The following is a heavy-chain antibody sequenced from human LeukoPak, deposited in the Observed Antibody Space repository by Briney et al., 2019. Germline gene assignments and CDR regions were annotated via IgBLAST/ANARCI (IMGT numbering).Heavy chain of an antibody. D-gene: IGHD3-10*01. CDR1: GFTFSSYE. V-gene: IGHV3-48*03. Sequence: GGSLRLSCAASGFTFSSYEMNWVRQAPGKGLEWVSYISSSGSTIYYADSVKGRFTISRDNSKNTLYLQMNSLRAEDTAVYYCAKDLRVRDYYGSGRYYALYYYGMDGGGQASTV. CDR3: AKDLRVRDYYGSGRYYALYYYGMDG. J-gene: IGHJ6*01. CDR2: ISSSGSTI.